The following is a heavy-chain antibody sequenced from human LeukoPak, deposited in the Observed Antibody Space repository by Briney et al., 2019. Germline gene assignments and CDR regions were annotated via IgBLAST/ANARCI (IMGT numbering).Heavy chain of an antibody. Sequence: GASVKVSCKASGYTFTSYGISWVRQAPGQGLEWMGWISAYNGNTNYAQKLQGRVTMTTDTSTSTAYTELRSLRSDDTAVYYCARDPLVVVAATYYYYYGMDVWGQGTTVTVSS. CDR3: ARDPLVVVAATYYYYYGMDV. J-gene: IGHJ6*02. V-gene: IGHV1-18*01. D-gene: IGHD2-15*01. CDR1: GYTFTSYG. CDR2: ISAYNGNT.